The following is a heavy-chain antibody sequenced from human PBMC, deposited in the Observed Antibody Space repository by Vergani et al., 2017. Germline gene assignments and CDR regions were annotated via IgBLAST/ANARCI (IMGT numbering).Heavy chain of an antibody. J-gene: IGHJ4*02. CDR1: GFTFSSYS. CDR3: AKGFFEGDY. CDR2: ISSSSSTI. D-gene: IGHD3-3*01. Sequence: EVQLVESGGGLVQPGGSLRLSCAASGFTFSSYSMNWVRQAPGKGLEWVSYISSSSSTIYYADSVKGRFTISRDNAKNSLYLQMNSLRAEDTAVYYCAKGFFEGDYWGQGTLVTVSS. V-gene: IGHV3-48*01.